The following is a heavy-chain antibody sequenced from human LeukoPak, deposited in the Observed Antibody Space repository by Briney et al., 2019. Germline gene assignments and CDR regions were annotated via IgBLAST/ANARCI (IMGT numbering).Heavy chain of an antibody. CDR2: INHSGST. J-gene: IGHJ4*02. V-gene: IGHV4-34*01. CDR3: ARSNYYGSGGPYSY. Sequence: SETLSLTCAVYGGSFSGYYWSWIRQPPGKGLEWIGEINHSGSTNYNPSLKSRVTISVDTSKNQFSLKLSSVTAADTAVYYCARSNYYGSGGPYSYWGEGTLDTVSS. D-gene: IGHD3-10*01. CDR1: GGSFSGYY.